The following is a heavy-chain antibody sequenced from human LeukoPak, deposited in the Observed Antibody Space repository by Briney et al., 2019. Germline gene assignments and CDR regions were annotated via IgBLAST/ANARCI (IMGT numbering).Heavy chain of an antibody. J-gene: IGHJ4*02. V-gene: IGHV3-53*01. D-gene: IGHD2-8*02. CDR2: IFPSGGEI. CDR3: ATYRQVLLPFES. Sequence: RGSLRLSCAASGFTVSSNYMSWVRQAPGKGLEWVSSIFPSGGEIHYADSVRGRFTISRDNSKSTLSLQMNSLRAEDTAIYYCATYRQVLLPFESWGQGTLVTVSS. CDR1: GFTVSSNY.